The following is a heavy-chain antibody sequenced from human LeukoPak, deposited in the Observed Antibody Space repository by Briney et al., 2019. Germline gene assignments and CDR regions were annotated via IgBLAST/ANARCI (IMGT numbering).Heavy chain of an antibody. CDR1: GGSFSGYY. CDR2: INHSGST. J-gene: IGHJ6*02. CDR3: ASQPALYYYYGMDV. Sequence: PSETLSLTCAVYGGSFSGYYWSWIRQPPGKGLEWIGEINHSGSTNYNPSLKSQVTISVDTSKNQFSLKLSSVTAADTAVYYCASQPALYYYYGMDVWGQGTTVTVSS. V-gene: IGHV4-34*01.